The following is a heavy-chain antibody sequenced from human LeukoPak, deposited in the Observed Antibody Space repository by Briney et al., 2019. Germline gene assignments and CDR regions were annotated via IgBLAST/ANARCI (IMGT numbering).Heavy chain of an antibody. CDR2: ISSSGTTK. J-gene: IGHJ6*02. D-gene: IGHD6-6*01. CDR1: GFTFSNFW. Sequence: KPGGSLRLSCAASGFTFSNFWMTWVRQAPGKGLEWASYISSSGTTKYYADSVKGRFTISRDNAKNSVFLQMNSLRAEDTAVYYCAHLSIAARRGKYDNYYYGMDVWGQGTTVTVSS. V-gene: IGHV3-11*01. CDR3: AHLSIAARRGKYDNYYYGMDV.